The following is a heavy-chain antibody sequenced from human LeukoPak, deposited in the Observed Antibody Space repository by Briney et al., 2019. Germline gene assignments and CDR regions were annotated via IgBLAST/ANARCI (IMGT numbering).Heavy chain of an antibody. D-gene: IGHD3-22*01. Sequence: GGSLRLSCAASGFTFSTYAMSWVRQAPGKGLEWVSALTNSRGSGGVTYYADSVKGRFIISRDNSKSTLYLQLSSLRAEDTAVYYCAKAMSTDHYDSRGFYRVDFDSWGQEPWSPSPQ. CDR2: LTNSRGSGGVT. V-gene: IGHV3-23*01. CDR3: AKAMSTDHYDSRGFYRVDFDS. CDR1: GFTFSTYA. J-gene: IGHJ4*01.